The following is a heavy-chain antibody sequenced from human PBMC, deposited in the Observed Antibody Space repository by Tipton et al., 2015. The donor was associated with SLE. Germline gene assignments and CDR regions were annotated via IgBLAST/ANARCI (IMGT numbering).Heavy chain of an antibody. CDR3: ARLGGTMVVTPDAFDI. J-gene: IGHJ3*02. CDR1: GGSISSDF. Sequence: TLSLTCSVSGGSISSDFWSWIRQPPGKGLEWIGYIYYSGSTNYNPSLKSRVTISVDTSKNQFSLKLSSVTAADTAVYYCARLGGTMVVTPDAFDIWGQGTMVTVSS. V-gene: IGHV4-59*01. CDR2: IYYSGST. D-gene: IGHD4-23*01.